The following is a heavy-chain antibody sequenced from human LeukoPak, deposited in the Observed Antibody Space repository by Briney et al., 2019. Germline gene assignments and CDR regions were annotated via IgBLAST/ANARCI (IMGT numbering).Heavy chain of an antibody. CDR2: INPNSGGT. D-gene: IGHD3-10*01. Sequence: ASVKVSCKASGYTFTGYYMHWVRQAPGQGLEWMGWINPNSGGTNYAQKFQGRVTMTRDTSISTAYMELSRLRSDDTAVYYRARVRGSYAIYYYYYGMDVWGQGTTVTVSS. CDR3: ARVRGSYAIYYYYYGMDV. CDR1: GYTFTGYY. V-gene: IGHV1-2*02. J-gene: IGHJ6*02.